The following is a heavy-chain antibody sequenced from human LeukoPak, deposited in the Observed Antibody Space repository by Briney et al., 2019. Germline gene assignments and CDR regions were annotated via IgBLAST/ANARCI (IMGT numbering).Heavy chain of an antibody. CDR1: GFTFSNYA. D-gene: IGHD4-17*01. J-gene: IGHJ3*01. Sequence: GGSLRLSCAGSGFTFSNYALIWVRQTPGRGLEWVSAIKGSGSFTKYADSVTGRFTISRDNSKNMLYLQMSSLTADDTAIYYCARDPNGDYIGAFDFGGQGTMVTVSS. CDR2: IKGSGSFT. V-gene: IGHV3-23*01. CDR3: ARDPNGDYIGAFDF.